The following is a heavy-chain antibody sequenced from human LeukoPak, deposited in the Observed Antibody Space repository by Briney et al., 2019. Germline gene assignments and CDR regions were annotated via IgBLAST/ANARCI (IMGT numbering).Heavy chain of an antibody. CDR1: GGTFSSYA. Sequence: SVKVSCKASGGTFSSYAISWVRQAPGQGLEWMGGIIPIFGTANYAQKFQGRVTITTDESTSTAYMELSSLRSEDTAVYYCARPRAAAGNWFDPWGQGTLVTVSS. D-gene: IGHD6-13*01. J-gene: IGHJ5*02. CDR2: IIPIFGTA. CDR3: ARPRAAAGNWFDP. V-gene: IGHV1-69*05.